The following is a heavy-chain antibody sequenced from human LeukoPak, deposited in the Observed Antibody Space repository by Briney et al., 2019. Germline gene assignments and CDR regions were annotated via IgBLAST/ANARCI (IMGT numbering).Heavy chain of an antibody. Sequence: PSETLSLTCAVYGGSFSGYYWSWIRQPPGKGLEWIGEINHSGSTNYNPSLKSRVTLSVDTSKNQFSLKLSSVTAADTAVYYCARGSPKLGYCSSTSCSVFDYWGQGTLVTVSS. CDR3: ARGSPKLGYCSSTSCSVFDY. D-gene: IGHD2-2*01. V-gene: IGHV4-34*01. J-gene: IGHJ4*02. CDR2: INHSGST. CDR1: GGSFSGYY.